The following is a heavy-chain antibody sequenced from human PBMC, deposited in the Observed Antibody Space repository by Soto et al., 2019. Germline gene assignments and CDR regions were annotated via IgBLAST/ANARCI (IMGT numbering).Heavy chain of an antibody. CDR3: ARDGNGYYY. Sequence: PGGSLRLSFAASGYTFSDYWMSWVRQVPGKGLEWVANIKQDGSEQYYMDSVKGRFTISRDNAQNSLHLQMNSLRVEDTAVYYCARDGNGYYYWGQGTLVTVSS. V-gene: IGHV3-7*01. CDR1: GYTFSDYW. CDR2: IKQDGSEQ. J-gene: IGHJ4*02. D-gene: IGHD3-3*01.